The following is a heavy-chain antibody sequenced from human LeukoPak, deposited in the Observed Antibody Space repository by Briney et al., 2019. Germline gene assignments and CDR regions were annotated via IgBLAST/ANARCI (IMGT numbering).Heavy chain of an antibody. J-gene: IGHJ4*02. Sequence: PSETLSLTCAVYGGSFSGYYWNWIRQPPGKGLEWIGEINHSGSTNYNPSLKSRVTVSLDTSKNQFSLKLSSVTAADTAAYYCERGRAYFDWGQGTLVTVSS. CDR2: INHSGST. CDR1: GGSFSGYY. CDR3: ERGRAYFD. D-gene: IGHD3-9*01. V-gene: IGHV4-34*01.